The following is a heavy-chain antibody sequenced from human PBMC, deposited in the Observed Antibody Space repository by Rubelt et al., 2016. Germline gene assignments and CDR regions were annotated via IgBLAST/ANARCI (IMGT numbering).Heavy chain of an antibody. CDR2: IFYSGST. Sequence: QVQLQESGPGLVKPSETLSLTCTVSGGSISSYYWSWIRQPPGKGLEWIGYIFYSGSTNYNPSLKSRVTISVDKSKNQFSLKLSSVTAADTAVYYCARAVAARSFDYWGQGTLVTVSS. D-gene: IGHD6-6*01. CDR1: GGSISSYY. V-gene: IGHV4-59*12. J-gene: IGHJ4*02. CDR3: ARAVAARSFDY.